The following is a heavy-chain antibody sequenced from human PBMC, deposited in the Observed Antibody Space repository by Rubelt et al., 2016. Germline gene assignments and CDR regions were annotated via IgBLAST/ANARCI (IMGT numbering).Heavy chain of an antibody. CDR1: GYPFTSFG. CDR2: IGAYKGDT. CDR3: ARTLGSSYSVLGY. V-gene: IGHV1-18*01. Sequence: QVQLVQSGPEVKKPGASVKVSCKASGYPFTSFGIGWVRQAPGQGLEWIGWIGAYKGDTNFAQNFQGRVIMTTDTSTGTVYMELRSLRSDDTAVYYCARTLGSSYSVLGYWGQGTLVTVSS. J-gene: IGHJ4*02. D-gene: IGHD6-6*01.